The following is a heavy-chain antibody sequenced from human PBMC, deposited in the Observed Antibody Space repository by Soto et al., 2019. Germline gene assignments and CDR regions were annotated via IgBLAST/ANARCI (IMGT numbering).Heavy chain of an antibody. CDR3: ARAPRYYDSSGYYYVEGAFDI. V-gene: IGHV3-23*01. CDR1: GFTFSSYA. CDR2: ISGSGGST. Sequence: EVQLLESGGGLVQPGGSLRLSCAASGFTFSSYAMSWVRQAPGKGLEWVSAISGSGGSTYYADSVKGRFTISRDNSKNTLYLQMNSLRAEDTAVYYCARAPRYYDSSGYYYVEGAFDIWGQGTMVTVSS. J-gene: IGHJ3*02. D-gene: IGHD3-22*01.